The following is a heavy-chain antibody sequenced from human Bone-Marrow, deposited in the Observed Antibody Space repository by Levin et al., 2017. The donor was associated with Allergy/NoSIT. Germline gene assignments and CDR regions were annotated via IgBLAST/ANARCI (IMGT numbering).Heavy chain of an antibody. J-gene: IGHJ4*02. D-gene: IGHD1-26*01. CDR2: IKSKTDGEIT. CDR1: GFNFFEAW. Sequence: GESLKISCAASGFNFFEAWMNWVRQAPGKGLEWVGRIKSKTDGEITDYAAPVKGRFSISRDDSRATVYLQMNSLKTEDTAVYYCLVGAPGWGQGTLVTVSS. CDR3: LVGAPG. V-gene: IGHV3-15*07.